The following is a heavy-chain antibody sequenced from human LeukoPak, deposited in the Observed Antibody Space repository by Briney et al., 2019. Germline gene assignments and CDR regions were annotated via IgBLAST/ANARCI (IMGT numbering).Heavy chain of an antibody. CDR2: IYYSGST. Sequence: SETLSLTCTVAGGSISSRYWSWIRQPPGKGLEWIGYIYYSGSTNYNPSLKSRVTISVDTSKNQFSLKLSSVTAADTAVYYCARDVSPYYYYDSSGYSGYYMDVWGKGTTVTVSS. J-gene: IGHJ6*03. D-gene: IGHD3-22*01. CDR3: ARDVSPYYYYDSSGYSGYYMDV. V-gene: IGHV4-59*11. CDR1: GGSISSRY.